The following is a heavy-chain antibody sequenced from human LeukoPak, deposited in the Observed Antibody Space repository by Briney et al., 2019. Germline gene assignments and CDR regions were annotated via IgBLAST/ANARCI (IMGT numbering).Heavy chain of an antibody. D-gene: IGHD3-3*01. CDR2: IKEDGSEK. CDR1: GFTLGNYW. CDR3: ASQRFLDY. J-gene: IGHJ4*02. V-gene: IGHV3-7*01. Sequence: GGSLRLSCAASGFTLGNYWMNWVRQAPGKGLEWVANIKEDGSEKYYVDSVRGRFTISRDNAKNSLYLQMNSLRVEDTAVYYCASQRFLDYWGQGTLVTVSS.